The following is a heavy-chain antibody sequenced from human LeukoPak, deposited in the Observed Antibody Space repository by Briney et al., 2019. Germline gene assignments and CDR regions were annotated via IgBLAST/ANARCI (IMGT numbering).Heavy chain of an antibody. Sequence: GESLKISCKGSGYSFTSYWIGWVRQMPGKGLEWMGIIYPGDSDTRYSPSFQGQVTISADKSISTAYLQWSSLKASDTAMYYCARNIAVAGTGWERYYYYMDVWGKGTTVTVSS. D-gene: IGHD6-19*01. V-gene: IGHV5-51*01. J-gene: IGHJ6*03. CDR1: GYSFTSYW. CDR3: ARNIAVAGTGWERYYYYMDV. CDR2: IYPGDSDT.